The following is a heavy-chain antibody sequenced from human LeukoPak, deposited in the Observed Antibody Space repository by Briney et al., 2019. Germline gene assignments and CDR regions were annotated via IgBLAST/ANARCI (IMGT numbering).Heavy chain of an antibody. J-gene: IGHJ4*02. V-gene: IGHV1-69*05. Sequence: SVKVSCKASGGTFSRHAISWVRQAPGQGLEWMGGIIPMFGTANYAQKFQVRVTITTDESTSTGYMELSSLRSEDTAVYYCATPYYDSSGYPALDYWGQGTLVTVSS. CDR2: IIPMFGTA. CDR1: GGTFSRHA. CDR3: ATPYYDSSGYPALDY. D-gene: IGHD3-22*01.